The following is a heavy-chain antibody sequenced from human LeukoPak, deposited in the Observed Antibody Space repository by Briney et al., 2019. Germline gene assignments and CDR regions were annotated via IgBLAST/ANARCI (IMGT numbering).Heavy chain of an antibody. CDR2: ISGSGSST. Sequence: GGSLRLSCAASGFTFSSYAMSWVRQAPGKGLEWVSAISGSGSSTYYADSVKGRFTISRDNSKNTLYLQMNSLRAEDTAVYYCAKEPIPIFGVASGLNWFDPWGQGTLVTVSS. D-gene: IGHD3-3*01. CDR3: AKEPIPIFGVASGLNWFDP. CDR1: GFTFSSYA. J-gene: IGHJ5*02. V-gene: IGHV3-23*01.